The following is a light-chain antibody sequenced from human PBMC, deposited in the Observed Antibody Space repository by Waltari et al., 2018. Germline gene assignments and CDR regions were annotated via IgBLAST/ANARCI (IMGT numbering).Light chain of an antibody. CDR3: QVWDSSSGHRV. CDR1: DIGSKS. Sequence: LTQPPSVSVAPGKTASITCGGNDIGSKSVYWYQQKPGQAPVLVIYYDSDRPSGIPERFSGSNSGNTATLTISRVEAGDEADYYCQVWDSSSGHRVFGGGTKLTVL. V-gene: IGLV3-21*04. J-gene: IGLJ3*02. CDR2: YDS.